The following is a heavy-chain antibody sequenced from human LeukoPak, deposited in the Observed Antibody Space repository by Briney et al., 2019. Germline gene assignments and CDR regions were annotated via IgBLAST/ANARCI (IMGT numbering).Heavy chain of an antibody. D-gene: IGHD3-10*01. V-gene: IGHV3-7*01. CDR1: GFTFSTYW. CDR3: GRFGDEAGIVN. J-gene: IGHJ4*02. Sequence: GGSLRLSCAASGFTFSTYWMTWVRQAPGKGLEWVANIKPSGTETYYGDPVKGRFTISRDNAKNLLYLQMSSLRAEDTAVYSCGRFGDEAGIVNWGQGTLVTVSS. CDR2: IKPSGTET.